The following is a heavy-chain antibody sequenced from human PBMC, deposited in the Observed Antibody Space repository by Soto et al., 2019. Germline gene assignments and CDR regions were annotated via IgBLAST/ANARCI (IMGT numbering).Heavy chain of an antibody. J-gene: IGHJ4*02. Sequence: QVQLVESGGGLVKPGGSLRLSCAASGFTFSDYYMSWIRQAPGKGLEWVSYISSSSSYTNYADSVKGRFTISRDNAQNSLYLQMNSLRAEDTAVYYCASYDGSGSYYLDYWGQGTLVTVSS. CDR2: ISSSSSYT. V-gene: IGHV3-11*06. CDR1: GFTFSDYY. D-gene: IGHD3-10*01. CDR3: ASYDGSGSYYLDY.